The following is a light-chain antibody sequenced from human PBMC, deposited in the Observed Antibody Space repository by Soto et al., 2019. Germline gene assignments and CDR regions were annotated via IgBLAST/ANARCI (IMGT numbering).Light chain of an antibody. CDR3: LQFNTFPRT. J-gene: IGKJ4*02. V-gene: IGKV3-11*01. Sequence: EIVLTQSPATLSLSAGDRASLSCRASQSVSSYLAWYQQKPGKAPRLLIYDASNWHNGIPARFSGSGSGTDFTLTISSLEPEDFATYYCLQFNTFPRTFGEGTKVEIK. CDR1: QSVSSY. CDR2: DAS.